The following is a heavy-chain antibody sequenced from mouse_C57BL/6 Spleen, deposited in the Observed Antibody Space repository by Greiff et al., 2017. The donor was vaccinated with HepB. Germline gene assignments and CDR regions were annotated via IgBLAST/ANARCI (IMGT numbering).Heavy chain of an antibody. V-gene: IGHV1-80*01. D-gene: IGHD2-1*01. CDR1: GYAFSSYW. Sequence: VKLQESGAELVKPGASVKISCKASGYAFSSYWMNWVKQRPGKGLEWIGQIYPGDGDTNYNGKFKGKATLTADKSSSTAYMQLSSLTSEDSAVYFCASDYGNFAWFAYWGQGTLVTVSA. J-gene: IGHJ3*01. CDR3: ASDYGNFAWFAY. CDR2: IYPGDGDT.